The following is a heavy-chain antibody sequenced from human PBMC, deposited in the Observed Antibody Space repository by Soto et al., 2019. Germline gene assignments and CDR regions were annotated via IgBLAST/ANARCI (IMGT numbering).Heavy chain of an antibody. CDR3: TWRATTVTTGRHYYYGMDV. D-gene: IGHD4-4*01. Sequence: EVQLVESGGGLVQPGRSLRLSCTASGFTFGDYAMSWVRQAPGKGLEWVGFIRSKAYGGTTEYAASVKGRFTISRDDSKSIAYLQMNSPKTEDTAVYYCTWRATTVTTGRHYYYGMDVWGQGTTVTVSS. CDR1: GFTFGDYA. V-gene: IGHV3-49*04. CDR2: IRSKAYGGTT. J-gene: IGHJ6*02.